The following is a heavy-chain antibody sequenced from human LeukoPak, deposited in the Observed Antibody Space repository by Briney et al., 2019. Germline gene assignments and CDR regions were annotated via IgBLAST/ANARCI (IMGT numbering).Heavy chain of an antibody. CDR3: ARGLGSSWYGD. D-gene: IGHD6-13*01. V-gene: IGHV4-30-4*01. CDR2: IYYSGSS. CDR1: GRSISSGDYY. J-gene: IGHJ4*02. Sequence: SQTLSLTCTVSGRSISSGDYYWTWIRQPPGKGLEWIGYIYYSGSSYYNPSLKSRLIISVDTSKNQFSLKLSSVTAADTAVYYCARGLGSSWYGDWGQGTLVTVSS.